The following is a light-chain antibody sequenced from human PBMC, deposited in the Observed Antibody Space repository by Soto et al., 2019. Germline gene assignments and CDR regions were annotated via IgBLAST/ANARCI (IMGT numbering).Light chain of an antibody. CDR1: SSDVGGFNY. CDR3: SSYTSSNTQV. V-gene: IGLV2-14*01. Sequence: QSVLTQPASVSGSPGQSITISCTGTSSDVGGFNYVSWYQQHPGKAPKLIIYAVTNRPSGVSYRFSGSKSGNTASLTISGLQADDEADYYCSSYTSSNTQVFGGGTKVTVL. CDR2: AVT. J-gene: IGLJ3*02.